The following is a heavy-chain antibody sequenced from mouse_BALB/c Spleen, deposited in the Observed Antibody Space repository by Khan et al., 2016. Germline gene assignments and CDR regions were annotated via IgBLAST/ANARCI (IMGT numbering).Heavy chain of an antibody. Sequence: QVQLKESGPGLVQPSQSLSITCTVSGFSLTSYGIHWIRQSPGKGLEWLGVIWSGGGTDYNAAFKSRLSISRDDSKSQVFFKMNSLQSNDTAIYYCARLDEYALFGYWGQGTLVTVSA. V-gene: IGHV2-2*03. CDR3: ARLDEYALFGY. CDR2: IWSGGGT. J-gene: IGHJ3*01. CDR1: GFSLTSYG. D-gene: IGHD2-14*01.